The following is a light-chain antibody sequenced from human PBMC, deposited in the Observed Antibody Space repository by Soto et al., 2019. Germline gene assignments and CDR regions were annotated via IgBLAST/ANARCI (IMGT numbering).Light chain of an antibody. CDR2: GAS. CDR3: QQYGSSPPEKT. CDR1: QSVSSSF. Sequence: EIVLTQSPGTLSLSPGERATLSCRASQSVSSSFLAWYQQKPGQAPRLLIYGASSRATGIPDRFSGSGSGTDFNLNISRLEPEDFAVYYCQQYGSSPPEKTFGQGTKVEIK. J-gene: IGKJ1*01. V-gene: IGKV3-20*01.